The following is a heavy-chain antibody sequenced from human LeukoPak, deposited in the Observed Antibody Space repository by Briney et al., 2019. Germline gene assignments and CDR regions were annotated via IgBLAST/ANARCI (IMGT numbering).Heavy chain of an antibody. Sequence: GSLRLSCAASGFTFSSYAMSWVRQAAGKGLEWVSSISSSGGSTYYADSVKGRFTISRDYFKNTLFLQMNSLRAEDTAVYYCAKDLYTYGTTPLDYWGQGTLVTVSS. V-gene: IGHV3-23*01. D-gene: IGHD4-17*01. CDR1: GFTFSSYA. CDR3: AKDLYTYGTTPLDY. J-gene: IGHJ4*02. CDR2: ISSSGGST.